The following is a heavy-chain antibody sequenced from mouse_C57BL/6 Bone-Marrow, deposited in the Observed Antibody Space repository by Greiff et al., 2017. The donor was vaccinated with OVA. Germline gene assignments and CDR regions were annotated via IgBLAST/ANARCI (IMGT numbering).Heavy chain of an antibody. CDR3: ASSVNGSSSNWYYEV. J-gene: IGHJ1*03. CDR1: GYTFTSYT. CDR2: INPSSGYT. V-gene: IGHV1-4*01. Sequence: QVQLQQSGAELARPGASVKMSCKASGYTFTSYTMHWVKQRPGQGLEWIGYINPSSGYTKYNQKFKDKATLTADKSSSTAYMQLSRLTSEDSAVYYCASSVNGSSSNWYYEVWGTGTTVSVSS. D-gene: IGHD1-1*01.